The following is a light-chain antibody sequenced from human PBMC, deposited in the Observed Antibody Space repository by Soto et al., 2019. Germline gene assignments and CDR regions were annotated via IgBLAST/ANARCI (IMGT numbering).Light chain of an antibody. Sequence: QSVLTQPPSASGTPGQRVTISCSGSSSNIGSNYVYWYQQLPGGAAKLLIYRNTQRPSWGADRFSGSKSGTSASLAISGLRSDDEADDYCAAWDDSLSGPVFGGGTKLTVL. J-gene: IGLJ3*02. CDR2: RNT. V-gene: IGLV1-47*01. CDR3: AAWDDSLSGPV. CDR1: SSNIGSNY.